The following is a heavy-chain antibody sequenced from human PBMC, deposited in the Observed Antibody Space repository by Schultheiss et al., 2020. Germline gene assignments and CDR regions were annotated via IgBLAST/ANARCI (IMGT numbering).Heavy chain of an antibody. CDR2: ISWNSGSI. CDR1: GFTFEYYA. J-gene: IGHJ6*02. V-gene: IGHV3-9*01. Sequence: GGSLRLSCAVSGFTFEYYAMHWVRQAPGKGLEWVSGISWNSGSIGYADSVKGRFMISRDNAKNSLYLQMNSLRGDDTALYYCAKGSEEWLSYGMDVSGQGTTVTVSS. CDR3: AKGSEEWLSYGMDV. D-gene: IGHD6-19*01.